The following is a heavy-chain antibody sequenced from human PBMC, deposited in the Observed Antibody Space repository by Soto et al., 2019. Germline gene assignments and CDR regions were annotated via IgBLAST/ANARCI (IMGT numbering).Heavy chain of an antibody. J-gene: IGHJ4*02. Sequence: WSCVRQSPGKGLEWIGEIYYRGNTNYSPSLESRVTIFIDTSKHQFSLRLTSVTAADTGVYYCASARWNFWGQGTLVTVSS. V-gene: IGHV4-34*01. D-gene: IGHD4-17*01. CDR2: IYYRGNT. CDR3: ASARWNF.